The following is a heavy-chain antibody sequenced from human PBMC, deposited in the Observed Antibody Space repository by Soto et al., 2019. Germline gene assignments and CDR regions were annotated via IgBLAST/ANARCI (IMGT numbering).Heavy chain of an antibody. Sequence: EVQLVESGGGLVQPGGSLRLSCAASGFTFSSYSMNWVRQAPGKGLEWVSYISSSSSTIYYADSVKGRFTISRDNAKNSLYLQMNSLRDEDTAVYYCAREYSYGYADYYYGMDVWGQGTTVTVSS. V-gene: IGHV3-48*02. J-gene: IGHJ6*02. D-gene: IGHD5-18*01. CDR2: ISSSSSTI. CDR3: AREYSYGYADYYYGMDV. CDR1: GFTFSSYS.